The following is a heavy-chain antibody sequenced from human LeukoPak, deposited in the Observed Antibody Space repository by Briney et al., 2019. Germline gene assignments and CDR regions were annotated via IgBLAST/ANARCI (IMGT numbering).Heavy chain of an antibody. D-gene: IGHD4-11*01. J-gene: IGHJ4*01. V-gene: IGHV3-30-3*01. Sequence: GGSLRLSCAASGFTFSSYAMHWVRQAPGKGLEWVAVISYDGSNKYYADSVKGRFTISRDNSKNTLYLQMNSLRAEDTAVYYCATLSATTGPFWGHGTLVTVST. CDR2: ISYDGSNK. CDR1: GFTFSSYA. CDR3: ATLSATTGPF.